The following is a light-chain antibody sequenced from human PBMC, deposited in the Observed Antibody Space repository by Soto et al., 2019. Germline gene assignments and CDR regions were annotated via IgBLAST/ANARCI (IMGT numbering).Light chain of an antibody. J-gene: IGKJ3*01. V-gene: IGKV1-33*01. CDR1: QDISNY. Sequence: DIQMTQSPSSLSASVGDRVTITCQASQDISNYLNGYQQKPGKAPKLLIYDASNLETGVPSRFSGSGSGTDFTFTISSLQPEEIATYYCRQYDNLPPFTFGSGTKVDIK. CDR2: DAS. CDR3: RQYDNLPPFT.